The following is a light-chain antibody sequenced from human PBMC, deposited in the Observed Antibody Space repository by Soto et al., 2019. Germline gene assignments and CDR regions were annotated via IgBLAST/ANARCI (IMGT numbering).Light chain of an antibody. J-gene: IGKJ5*01. CDR2: DSS. CDR1: ESVRDE. Sequence: EAVLTQSPATLSLSPGERATLSCRASESVRDELGWYQQKPGQAPRLLIFDSSNRATGIPARFSGSGYGTDFTLSISSLEPEDFAVYDCQQRRSWPITFGQGTRLEI. V-gene: IGKV3-11*01. CDR3: QQRRSWPIT.